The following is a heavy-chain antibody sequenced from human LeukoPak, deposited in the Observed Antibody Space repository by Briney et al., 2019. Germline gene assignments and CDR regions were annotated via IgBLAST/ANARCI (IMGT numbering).Heavy chain of an antibody. J-gene: IGHJ4*02. D-gene: IGHD3-22*01. V-gene: IGHV4-61*01. CDR1: GVSVSSGSYY. CDR3: ARDPSGYFNY. Sequence: SETLSLTCNVSGVSVSSGSYYWSWIRQPPGKGLEWIGYVYNSGSTNYNAALKSRVTISADTSKNQFSLKLGSVTTADTAKYYCARDPSGYFNYWGQGILVTVSS. CDR2: VYNSGST.